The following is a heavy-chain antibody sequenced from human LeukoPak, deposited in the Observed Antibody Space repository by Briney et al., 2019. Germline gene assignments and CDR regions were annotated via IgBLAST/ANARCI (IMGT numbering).Heavy chain of an antibody. Sequence: SETLSLTCTVSGGSISSYYWSWIRQPPGKGLEWIGYIYYSGSTNYNPSLKSRVTISVDTSNNQFSLKLSSVTAADTAVYYCASSCGGDCYSSDAFDIWGQGTMVTVSS. CDR1: GGSISSYY. CDR3: ASSCGGDCYSSDAFDI. J-gene: IGHJ3*02. CDR2: IYYSGST. D-gene: IGHD2-21*01. V-gene: IGHV4-59*01.